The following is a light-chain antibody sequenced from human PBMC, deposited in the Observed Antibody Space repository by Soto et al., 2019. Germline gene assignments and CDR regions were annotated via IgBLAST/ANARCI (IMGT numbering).Light chain of an antibody. CDR3: QQYYSTPET. CDR2: WAS. Sequence: DIVMTQSPESLAVSLGERATLNCKSSQSVLYSSNHKNYLAWYQQKPGQHPKLLIYWASTRESGVPDRFSGSGSGTDFTRTISSLQAEYVSVYYCQQYYSTPETFGQRTKVEIK. V-gene: IGKV4-1*01. J-gene: IGKJ1*01. CDR1: QSVLYSSNHKNY.